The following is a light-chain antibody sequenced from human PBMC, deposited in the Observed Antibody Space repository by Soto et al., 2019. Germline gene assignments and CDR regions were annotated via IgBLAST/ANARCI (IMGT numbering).Light chain of an antibody. CDR2: GAS. J-gene: IGKJ2*01. CDR1: QSVSSSY. Sequence: EIVMTQSPATLSVSPGERATLSCRASQSVSSSYLAWYQQKPGQAPRLLIYGASSRATGIPDRFSGSGSATDFTLTISRLEPEDFAVYYCQQYGSSPRTFGQGTNLEIK. CDR3: QQYGSSPRT. V-gene: IGKV3-20*01.